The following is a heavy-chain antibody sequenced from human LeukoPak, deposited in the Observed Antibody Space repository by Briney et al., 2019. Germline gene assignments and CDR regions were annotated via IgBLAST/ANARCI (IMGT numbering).Heavy chain of an antibody. CDR2: IYYRSQWYN. D-gene: IGHD5-12*01. J-gene: IGHJ4*02. CDR3: ARGPSGYHNT. CDR1: GDSVSSGSGG. Sequence: SQTLSLTCDISGDSVSSGSGGWNWIRQSPSRGLEWLGRIYYRSQWYNDDAVSVKGRISINPDTAKNQFSLHLNSVTPDDTAVYYCARGPSGYHNTGGQGTLVTVSS. V-gene: IGHV6-1*01.